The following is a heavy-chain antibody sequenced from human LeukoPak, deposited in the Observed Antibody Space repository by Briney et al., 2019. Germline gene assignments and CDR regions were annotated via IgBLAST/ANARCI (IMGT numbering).Heavy chain of an antibody. D-gene: IGHD3-10*01. V-gene: IGHV3-23*01. Sequence: PGGSLRLSCAASGFTFSTYVMSWVRQAPGKGLEWVSGISFCGGSTYYADSMHGRFTISRDNSKNTLYLQMNSLRAEDTAVYFCAKGIYYGSDYFDYWGQGTLVTVSS. CDR2: ISFCGGST. CDR3: AKGIYYGSDYFDY. CDR1: GFTFSTYV. J-gene: IGHJ4*02.